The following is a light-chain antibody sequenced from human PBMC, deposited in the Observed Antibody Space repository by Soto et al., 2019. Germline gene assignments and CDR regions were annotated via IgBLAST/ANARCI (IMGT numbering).Light chain of an antibody. V-gene: IGKV1-17*01. J-gene: IGKJ1*01. Sequence: DIQMTQSPSSLSAYVGDIVTITCRASQGIRNDLGWYQQKPGKAPKRLIYAASSLESGVPSRFSGSGSGTELTLTISSLQPDDFATYYCQQYNSYPTFGQGTKVDIK. CDR3: QQYNSYPT. CDR2: AAS. CDR1: QGIRND.